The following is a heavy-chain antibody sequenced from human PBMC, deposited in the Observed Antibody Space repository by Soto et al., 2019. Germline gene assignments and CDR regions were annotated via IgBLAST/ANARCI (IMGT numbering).Heavy chain of an antibody. Sequence: ASVKVSCKASGGTFSSYTISWVRQAPGQGLEWMGRIIPILGIANYAQKFQGRVTITADKSTSTAYMELSSLRSEDTAVYYCARRSVHNYYGSGSQPTNWFDPWGQGTLVTVSS. CDR1: GGTFSSYT. J-gene: IGHJ5*02. CDR3: ARRSVHNYYGSGSQPTNWFDP. V-gene: IGHV1-69*02. D-gene: IGHD3-10*01. CDR2: IIPILGIA.